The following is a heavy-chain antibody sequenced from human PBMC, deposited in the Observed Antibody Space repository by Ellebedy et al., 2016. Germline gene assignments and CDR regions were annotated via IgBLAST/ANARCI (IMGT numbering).Heavy chain of an antibody. CDR3: ARFGY. V-gene: IGHV3-30-3*01. CDR2: ISYDGSNK. J-gene: IGHJ4*02. Sequence: GESLKISCSASGFTFSSYAMHWVRQAPGKGLEWVAVISYDGSNKYYADSVKGRFTISRDNSKNTLYLQMNSLRADDTAVYFCARFGYWGQGTLVTVSS. CDR1: GFTFSSYA.